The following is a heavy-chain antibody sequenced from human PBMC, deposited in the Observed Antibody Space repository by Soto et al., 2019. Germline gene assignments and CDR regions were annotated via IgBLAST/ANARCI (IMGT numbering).Heavy chain of an antibody. CDR3: AKDYGSSCYGIAY. Sequence: QLHLVESGGDVAQPGRSLRVSCAASGFTFSDYGMHWVRQAPGKGLEWVAAISYAGSNQYYADSVKGRFTISRDNSKNTLYLQMNSLRAEDTAVYYCAKDYGSSCYGIAYWGQGTLVIVSS. CDR1: GFTFSDYG. J-gene: IGHJ4*02. D-gene: IGHD6-13*01. CDR2: ISYAGSNQ. V-gene: IGHV3-30*18.